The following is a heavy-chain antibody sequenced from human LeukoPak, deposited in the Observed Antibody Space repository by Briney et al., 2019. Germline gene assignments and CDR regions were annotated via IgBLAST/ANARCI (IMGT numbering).Heavy chain of an antibody. V-gene: IGHV3-21*01. CDR2: ISSSSSYI. D-gene: IGHD1/OR15-1a*01. Sequence: GSLRLSCAASGFTFSSYSMNWVRQAPGKGLEWVSSISSSSSYIYYADSVKGRFTISRDNSKNTLYLQMNSLRAEDTAVYYCAKEGTASKPSDLDYWGQGTLDTVSS. CDR3: AKEGTASKPSDLDY. J-gene: IGHJ4*02. CDR1: GFTFSSYS.